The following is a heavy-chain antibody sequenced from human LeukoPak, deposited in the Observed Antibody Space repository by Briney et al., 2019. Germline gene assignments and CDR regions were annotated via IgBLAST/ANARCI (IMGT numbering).Heavy chain of an antibody. CDR2: INSDGSST. V-gene: IGHV3-74*01. D-gene: IGHD3-10*01. CDR1: GFTFSSYW. Sequence: GGSLRLSCAASGFTFSSYWMHWVRQAPGKGLVWVSLINSDGSSTSSADSMEGRFTISRDNAKNTLYLQMNSLTAEDTSVYDCARDPGNYYYNMDVWGKGTTVTVSS. J-gene: IGHJ6*03. CDR3: ARDPGNYYYNMDV.